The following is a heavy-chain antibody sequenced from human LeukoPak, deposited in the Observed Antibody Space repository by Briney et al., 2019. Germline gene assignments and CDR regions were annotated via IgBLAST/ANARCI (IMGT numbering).Heavy chain of an antibody. J-gene: IGHJ4*02. CDR2: IRHDGSNE. Sequence: GGSLRLSCVASGFTFSTYWMSWVRQAAGKGLEWVAFIRHDGSNEYYADSVKGRFTVSRDNSKNTLFLQMNSLRVEEMAVYYCAKEVHPYDSGTYYFDYWGRGTLVTVSS. CDR1: GFTFSTYW. D-gene: IGHD3-10*01. CDR3: AKEVHPYDSGTYYFDY. V-gene: IGHV3-30*02.